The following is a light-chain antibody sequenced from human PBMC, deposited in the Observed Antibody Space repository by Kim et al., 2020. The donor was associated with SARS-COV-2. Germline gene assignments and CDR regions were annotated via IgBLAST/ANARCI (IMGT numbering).Light chain of an antibody. Sequence: LSPGEGATRSCRASQSVSSSYLAWYQQKPGQAPRLLIYGASSRATGIPDRFSGSGSGTDFTLTISRLEPEDFAVYYCQQYRSSPLTFGGGTKVEI. J-gene: IGKJ4*01. CDR3: QQYRSSPLT. V-gene: IGKV3-20*01. CDR1: QSVSSSY. CDR2: GAS.